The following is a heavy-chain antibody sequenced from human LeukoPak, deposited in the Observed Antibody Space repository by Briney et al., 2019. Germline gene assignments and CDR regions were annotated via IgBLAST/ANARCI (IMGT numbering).Heavy chain of an antibody. D-gene: IGHD1-26*01. J-gene: IGHJ4*02. V-gene: IGHV1-69*01. Sequence: SVKVSCKASGGTFSSYAISWVRQAPGQGLEWMGGLFPIFGTANYAQKFQGRVTITADESTSTAYMELTSLRSEDTAVYYCAREVGREGFDYWGQGTLVTVSS. CDR2: LFPIFGTA. CDR1: GGTFSSYA. CDR3: AREVGREGFDY.